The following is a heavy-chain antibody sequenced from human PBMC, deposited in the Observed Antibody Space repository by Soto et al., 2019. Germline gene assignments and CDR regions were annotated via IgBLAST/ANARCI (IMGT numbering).Heavy chain of an antibody. J-gene: IGHJ4*02. CDR1: GFMFSAYW. CDR2: IHGDGGKI. Sequence: PGGSLRLSCAASGFMFSAYWMSCVRHSPGKGLEWVANIHGDGGKIYYVDSVKGRFTISRDNAKRPLYLQMKSLRAEDTAVYYCARDFYGGYTYGPGDYWGQGALVTVSS. CDR3: ARDFYGGYTYGPGDY. D-gene: IGHD5-18*01. V-gene: IGHV3-7*01.